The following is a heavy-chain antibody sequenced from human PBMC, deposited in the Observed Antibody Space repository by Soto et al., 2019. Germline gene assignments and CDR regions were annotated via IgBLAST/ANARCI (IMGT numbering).Heavy chain of an antibody. J-gene: IGHJ4*02. D-gene: IGHD3-9*01. CDR3: ATGLYFDWSRPYYFDY. V-gene: IGHV1-8*01. CDR2: MNPNSGNT. Sequence: ASVKVSCKASGYTFTSYDINWVRQATGQGLEWMGWMNPNSGNTGYAQKFQGRVTMTRNTSISTAYMELSSLRSEDTAVYYCATGLYFDWSRPYYFDYWGQGTLVTAPQ. CDR1: GYTFTSYD.